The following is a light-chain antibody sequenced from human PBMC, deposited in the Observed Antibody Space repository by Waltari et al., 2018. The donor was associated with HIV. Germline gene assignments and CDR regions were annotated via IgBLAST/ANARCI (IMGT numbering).Light chain of an antibody. Sequence: KLTCTLSSGHSSYAIAWHQQQPEKGPRYLMKLNSDGSHSKGDGIPDRFSGSSSGAERYLTSSSLQSEDEADYYCQTWGTGIRVVGGGTKLTVL. CDR3: QTWGTGIRV. CDR2: LNSDGSH. V-gene: IGLV4-69*01. J-gene: IGLJ2*01. CDR1: SGHSSYA.